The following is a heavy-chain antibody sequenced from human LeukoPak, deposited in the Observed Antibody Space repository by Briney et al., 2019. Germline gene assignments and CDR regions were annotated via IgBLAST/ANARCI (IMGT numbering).Heavy chain of an antibody. D-gene: IGHD3-9*01. CDR3: AKIPYYDILTGYSAFDY. Sequence: PGGSLRLSCAASGFTFSSYAVSWVRRAPGKGPEWVSAISGSGAYTYYADSVRGRFTISRDNSKNTLYLQMNSLRAEDTAIYYCAKIPYYDILTGYSAFDYWGQGTLVTVSS. V-gene: IGHV3-23*01. J-gene: IGHJ4*02. CDR1: GFTFSSYA. CDR2: ISGSGAYT.